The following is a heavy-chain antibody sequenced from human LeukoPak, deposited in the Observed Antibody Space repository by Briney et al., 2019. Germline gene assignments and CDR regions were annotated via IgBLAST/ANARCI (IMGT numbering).Heavy chain of an antibody. D-gene: IGHD6-13*01. Sequence: HSGVSLRLSCAASGFTFSSYAMSWVRQAPGKGLEWVSAISGSGGSTYYADSVKGRFTISRDNSKNTLYLQMNSLRAEDTAVYYCAKDVGAVAGTGNYWGQGTLVTVSS. CDR1: GFTFSSYA. V-gene: IGHV3-23*01. CDR3: AKDVGAVAGTGNY. CDR2: ISGSGGST. J-gene: IGHJ4*02.